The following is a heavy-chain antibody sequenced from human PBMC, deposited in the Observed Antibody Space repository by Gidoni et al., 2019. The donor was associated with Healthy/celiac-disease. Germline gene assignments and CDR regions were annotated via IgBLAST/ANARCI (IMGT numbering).Heavy chain of an antibody. V-gene: IGHV4-59*08. CDR2: IYYSGST. D-gene: IGHD3-16*01. CDR1: GGSISSYY. J-gene: IGHJ4*02. Sequence: QVQLQESGPGLVKPSETLSLTCTVSGGSISSYYWSWIRQPPGKGLEWIGYIYYSGSTNYNPSLKSRVTISVDTSKNQFSLKLSSVTAADTAVYYCASSDYEPTRSPSFDYWGQGTLVTVSS. CDR3: ASSDYEPTRSPSFDY.